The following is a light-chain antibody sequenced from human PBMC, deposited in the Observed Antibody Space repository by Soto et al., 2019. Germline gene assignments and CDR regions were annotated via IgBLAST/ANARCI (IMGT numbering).Light chain of an antibody. CDR1: KLGDKY. Sequence: SYELTQPPSVSVSPGQTATIICSGDKLGDKYACWYQQKPGQSPVLVIYEDAKRPSGIPERFSGSNSGNTATLTISGTQTMDEADYYCQTWDSSSGWVFRTGTKVTVL. CDR2: EDA. J-gene: IGLJ1*01. CDR3: QTWDSSSGWV. V-gene: IGLV3-1*01.